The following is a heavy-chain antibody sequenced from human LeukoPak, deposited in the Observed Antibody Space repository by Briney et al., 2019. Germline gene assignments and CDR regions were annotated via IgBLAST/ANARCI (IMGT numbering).Heavy chain of an antibody. J-gene: IGHJ4*02. CDR2: ISSGSIYA. CDR3: ARESYDRSGNYPRDFDS. Sequence: PGGALTLSCAASGFTLSRHGMNWVRQAPGEGLEWVSSISSGSIYAHYSDSVEGRFSISRDDANSFLYLQMSSLRAEDTAVYYCARESYDRSGNYPRDFDSWGQGTLVTVSS. CDR1: GFTLSRHG. V-gene: IGHV3-21*01. D-gene: IGHD3-22*01.